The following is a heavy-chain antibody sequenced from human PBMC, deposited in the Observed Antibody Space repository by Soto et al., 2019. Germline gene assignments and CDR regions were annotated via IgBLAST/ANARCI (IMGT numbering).Heavy chain of an antibody. CDR2: IYSGGST. J-gene: IGHJ4*02. CDR1: GFTVSSNY. CDR3: ARSFSDSGSYRSPYYFDY. D-gene: IGHD1-26*01. V-gene: IGHV3-66*01. Sequence: EVQLVESGGGLVQPGGSLRLSCAASGFTVSSNYMSWVRQAPGKGLEWVSVIYSGGSTYYADSVKGRFTIFRDNSKNTLYLQMNSLRAEDTAVYYCARSFSDSGSYRSPYYFDYWGQGTLVTVSS.